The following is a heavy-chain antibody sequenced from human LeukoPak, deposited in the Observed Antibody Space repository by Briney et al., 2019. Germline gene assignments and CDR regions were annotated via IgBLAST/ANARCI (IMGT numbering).Heavy chain of an antibody. Sequence: QPGGSLRLSCAASGFTFSSYWMSWVRQAPGKGLEWVANIKQDGSEKYYVDSVKGRFTISRDNAKNSLYLQMNSLRAEDTAVYYCARVSIAGSYYDYVWGSRYFDYWGQGTLVTVSS. J-gene: IGHJ4*02. CDR2: IKQDGSEK. CDR1: GFTFSSYW. CDR3: ARVSIAGSYYDYVWGSRYFDY. V-gene: IGHV3-7*01. D-gene: IGHD3-16*01.